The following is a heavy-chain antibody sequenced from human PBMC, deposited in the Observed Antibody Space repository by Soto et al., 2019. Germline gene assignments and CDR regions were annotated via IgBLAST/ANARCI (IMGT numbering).Heavy chain of an antibody. V-gene: IGHV3-23*01. D-gene: IGHD3-10*01. Sequence: EVQLLESGGGLVQPGGSLRLSCAASGFTFSSYAMSWVRQAPGKGLEWVSAISGSGGSTYYADSVKGRFTISRDNSKNALYLQMNSLRAEDTAVYYCAKDGLAMGRGVNAYYYYGMDVWGQGTTVTVSS. CDR3: AKDGLAMGRGVNAYYYYGMDV. J-gene: IGHJ6*02. CDR2: ISGSGGST. CDR1: GFTFSSYA.